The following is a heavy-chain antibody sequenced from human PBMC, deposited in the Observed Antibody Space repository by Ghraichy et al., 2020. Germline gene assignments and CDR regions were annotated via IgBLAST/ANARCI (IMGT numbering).Heavy chain of an antibody. CDR3: AKLGIVVVTAGGSAETDY. D-gene: IGHD2-21*02. J-gene: IGHJ4*02. CDR1: GFTFSSYG. V-gene: IGHV3-30*18. CDR2: ISYDGSNK. Sequence: GGSLRLSCAASGFTFSSYGMHWVRQAPGKGLEWVAVISYDGSNKYYADSVKGRFTISRDNSKNTLYLQMNSLRAEDTAVYYCAKLGIVVVTAGGSAETDYWGQGTLVTVSS.